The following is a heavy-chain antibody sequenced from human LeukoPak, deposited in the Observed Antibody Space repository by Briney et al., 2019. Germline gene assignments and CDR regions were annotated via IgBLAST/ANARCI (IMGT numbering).Heavy chain of an antibody. V-gene: IGHV4-59*08. CDR1: GGSISTYY. Sequence: PSETLSLTCTVSGGSISTYYWSWIRQPPGKGLEWIGYIYYSGSTNYNPSLKSRVTISVDTSKNQFSLKVSSVTVADTAVYYCARQQWLEQDAFDIWGQGTMVTVSS. CDR2: IYYSGST. D-gene: IGHD6-19*01. CDR3: ARQQWLEQDAFDI. J-gene: IGHJ3*02.